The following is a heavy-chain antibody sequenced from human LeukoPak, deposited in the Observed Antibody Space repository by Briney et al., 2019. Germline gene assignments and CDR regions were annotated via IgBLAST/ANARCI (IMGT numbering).Heavy chain of an antibody. V-gene: IGHV4-59*01. CDR2: IYYSGST. D-gene: IGHD2-21*02. J-gene: IGHJ4*02. Sequence: SETLSVTCTVSGGSISSYYWSWIRQPPGKGLEWIGYIYYSGSTNYNPSLKSRVTISVDTSKNQFSLKLSSVTAADTAVYYCARGGGAYCGSDCYRNFDYWGQGTLVTVSS. CDR1: GGSISSYY. CDR3: ARGGGAYCGSDCYRNFDY.